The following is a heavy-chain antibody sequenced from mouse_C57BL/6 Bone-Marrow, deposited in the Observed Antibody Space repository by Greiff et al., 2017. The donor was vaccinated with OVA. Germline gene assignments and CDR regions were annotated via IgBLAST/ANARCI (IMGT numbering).Heavy chain of an antibody. Sequence: VQLQQSGAELVRPGTSVKVSCKASGYAFTNYLIEWVKQRPGQGLEWIGVINPGSGGTNYNEKFKGKATLTADKSSSTAYMQLSRLTSEDSAVDFCARRKNWDGVDYWGQGTTLTVSS. J-gene: IGHJ2*01. CDR1: GYAFTNYL. V-gene: IGHV1-54*01. CDR2: INPGSGGT. CDR3: ARRKNWDGVDY. D-gene: IGHD4-1*01.